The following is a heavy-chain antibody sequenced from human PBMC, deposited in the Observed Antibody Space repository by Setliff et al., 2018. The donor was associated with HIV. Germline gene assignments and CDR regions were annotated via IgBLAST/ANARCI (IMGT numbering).Heavy chain of an antibody. D-gene: IGHD3-22*01. CDR1: GYTFTSYG. CDR3: ASARLYYYDSSGYPNYYYYYMDV. V-gene: IGHV1-18*01. Sequence: ASVKVSCKASGYTFTSYGISWVRQAPGQGLEWMGWISAYNVNTNYAQKLQGRVTMTTDTSTSTAYMELRSLRSDDTAVYYCASARLYYYDSSGYPNYYYYYMDVWGKGTTVTVSS. CDR2: ISAYNVNT. J-gene: IGHJ6*03.